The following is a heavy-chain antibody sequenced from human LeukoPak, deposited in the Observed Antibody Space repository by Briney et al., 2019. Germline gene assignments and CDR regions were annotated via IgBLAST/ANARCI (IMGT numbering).Heavy chain of an antibody. Sequence: GGSLRLSCGASGLTFRSYAMSWVRQARGKGLEWVSAISGSGGSTYYADSVKGRFTISRDNSKNTLYLRMNSLRAEDTAVYYCAREADYYDSSGYRGPGGFDYWGQGTLVTVSS. CDR3: AREADYYDSSGYRGPGGFDY. CDR1: GLTFRSYA. D-gene: IGHD3-22*01. J-gene: IGHJ4*02. V-gene: IGHV3-23*01. CDR2: ISGSGGST.